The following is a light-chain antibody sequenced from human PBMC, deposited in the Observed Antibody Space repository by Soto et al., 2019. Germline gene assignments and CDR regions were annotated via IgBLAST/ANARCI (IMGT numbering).Light chain of an antibody. J-gene: IGLJ1*01. V-gene: IGLV1-40*01. CDR1: SSNIGAGYD. CDR2: RNS. Sequence: QSVLTQPPSVSGAPGQRVTISCTGSSSNIGAGYDVHWYQQLPGTAPKLLIYRNSNRPSGVPDRFSGSKSGTSASMAITGIQAEDEADYYCQSCYSSLRGSVFLGTGTKVTXL. CDR3: QSCYSSLRGSVF.